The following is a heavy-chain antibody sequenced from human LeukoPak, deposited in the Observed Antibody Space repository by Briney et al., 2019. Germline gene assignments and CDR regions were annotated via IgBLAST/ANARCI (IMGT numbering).Heavy chain of an antibody. Sequence: SETLSLTCTVSGGSISSSSYYWGWIRQPPGKGLEWIGSIYYSGSTYYNPSLKSRVTISVDTSKNQFSLKLSSVTAADTGVYYCARPQWEEGAFDIWGQGTMVTVSS. CDR3: ARPQWEEGAFDI. V-gene: IGHV4-39*07. CDR1: GGSISSSSYY. J-gene: IGHJ3*02. D-gene: IGHD1-26*01. CDR2: IYYSGST.